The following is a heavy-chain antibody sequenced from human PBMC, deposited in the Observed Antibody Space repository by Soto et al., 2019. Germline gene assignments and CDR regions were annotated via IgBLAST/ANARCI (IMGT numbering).Heavy chain of an antibody. CDR3: ARDGPNIRVVPTSTRGDY. D-gene: IGHD2-15*01. CDR1: GYTFANYG. CDR2: ISAYNGHT. V-gene: IGHV1-18*01. J-gene: IGHJ4*02. Sequence: ASVKVSCKTSGYTFANYGVTWVRQAPGQGLEWMGWISAYNGHTNYAQKFQGRVTMTTDTSMNTAYLELTSLRSDDTAVYYCARDGPNIRVVPTSTRGDYWGQGTQVTVSS.